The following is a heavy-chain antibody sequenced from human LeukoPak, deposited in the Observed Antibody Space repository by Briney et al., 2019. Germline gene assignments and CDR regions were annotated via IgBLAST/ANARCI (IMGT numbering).Heavy chain of an antibody. Sequence: SETLSLTCTVSGGSIRSSYYYWGWIRQPPGKGLEWIGSIYDSGSTYYNPSLKSRVTISVDTSKNQFSLKLNSVTAADTAVYYCASESPRLSGYGFDYWGQGTLVTVSS. D-gene: IGHD5-12*01. CDR3: ASESPRLSGYGFDY. CDR1: GGSIRSSYYY. V-gene: IGHV4-39*01. J-gene: IGHJ4*02. CDR2: IYDSGST.